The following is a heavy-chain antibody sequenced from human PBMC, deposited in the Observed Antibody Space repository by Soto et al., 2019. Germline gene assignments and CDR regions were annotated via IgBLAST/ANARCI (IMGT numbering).Heavy chain of an antibody. J-gene: IGHJ5*02. CDR1: GGSISSYY. CDR2: IYTSGST. V-gene: IGHV4-4*07. Sequence: SETLSLTCTVSGGSISSYYWSWIRQPAGKGLEWSGRIYTSGSTNYNPSLKSRVAMSVDTSKNQFSLKLSSVTAADTAVYYCARDFFRDWNYGPNNWFDPWGQGTLVTVSS. D-gene: IGHD1-7*01. CDR3: ARDFFRDWNYGPNNWFDP.